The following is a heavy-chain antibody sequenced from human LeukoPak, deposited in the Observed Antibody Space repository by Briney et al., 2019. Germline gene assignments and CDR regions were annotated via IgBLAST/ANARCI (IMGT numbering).Heavy chain of an antibody. CDR2: MNPNSGNT. Sequence: ASVKVSCKASGYTFTSYDINWVRQATGQGLEWMGWMNPNSGNTGYAQKFQGRVTMTRNTSISTAYMELSSLRSEDTAVYYCARALYSSGGDAFDIWGQGTMVTVSS. J-gene: IGHJ3*02. V-gene: IGHV1-8*01. D-gene: IGHD6-19*01. CDR3: ARALYSSGGDAFDI. CDR1: GYTFTSYD.